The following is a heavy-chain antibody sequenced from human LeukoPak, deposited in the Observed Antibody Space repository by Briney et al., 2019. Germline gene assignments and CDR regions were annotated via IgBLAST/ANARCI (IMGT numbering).Heavy chain of an antibody. V-gene: IGHV4-34*01. J-gene: IGHJ6*02. CDR1: GGSFGGYY. CDR3: ASNSGLSYYYYGMDV. D-gene: IGHD6-19*01. CDR2: INHSGST. Sequence: SETLSLTCAVYGGSFGGYYWSWIRQPPGKGLEWIGEINHSGSTNYNPSLKSRVTISVDTSKNQFSLKLSSVTAADTAVYYCASNSGLSYYYYGMDVWGQGTTVTVSS.